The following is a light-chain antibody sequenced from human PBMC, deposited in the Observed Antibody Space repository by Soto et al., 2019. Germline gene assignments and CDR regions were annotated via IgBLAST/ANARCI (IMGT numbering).Light chain of an antibody. J-gene: IGLJ1*01. CDR1: SSNIGSNT. CDR2: TNN. V-gene: IGLV1-44*01. CDR3: ASWDDSLNGYV. Sequence: QPVLTQPPSASGTPGQRVTISCSGGSSNIGSNTVNWYQQLPGTAPKLLIYTNNQRPSGVPDRFSGSKSGTSASLAISGLQSEDEAVYYCASWDDSLNGYVFGTGTKVTVL.